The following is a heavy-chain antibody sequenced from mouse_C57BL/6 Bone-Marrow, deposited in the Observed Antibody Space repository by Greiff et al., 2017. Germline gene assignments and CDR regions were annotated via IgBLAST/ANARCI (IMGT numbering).Heavy chain of an antibody. CDR2: INYDGSST. J-gene: IGHJ1*03. D-gene: IGHD1-1*01. Sequence: EVQLQESEGGLVQPGSSMKLSCTASGFTFSDYYMAWVRQVPEKGLEWVANINYDGSSTYYLDSLKSRFIISRDNAKNILYLQMSSLKSEDTATYYCAREISNYYGNWYFDVWGTGTTVTVSS. CDR1: GFTFSDYY. V-gene: IGHV5-16*01. CDR3: AREISNYYGNWYFDV.